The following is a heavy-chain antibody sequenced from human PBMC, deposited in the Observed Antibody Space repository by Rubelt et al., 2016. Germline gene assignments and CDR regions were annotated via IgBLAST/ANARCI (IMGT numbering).Heavy chain of an antibody. CDR2: FDPEVGET. Sequence: QVQLVQSGAEVKKPGASVKVSCKVSGYALTELSMHWVRQAPGKGLEWMGGFDPEVGETIYAQKFQGRVTMTEDTSTDTAYMELSSLRSEDTDVYYCATVQQSWVAMVRGVVNDYWGQGTLVTVSS. J-gene: IGHJ4*02. D-gene: IGHD3-10*01. CDR3: ATVQQSWVAMVRGVVNDY. V-gene: IGHV1-24*01. CDR1: GYALTELS.